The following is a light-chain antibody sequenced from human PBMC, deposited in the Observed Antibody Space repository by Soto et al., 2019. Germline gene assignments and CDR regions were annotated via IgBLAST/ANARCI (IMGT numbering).Light chain of an antibody. CDR2: GAS. V-gene: IGKV3-15*01. CDR3: QQYNNWPFT. Sequence: EIVLTQSPATLSLSPGERAPLSCRASQSVSSNLAWYQQKPGQAPRLLIYGASTRATGIPARFSGSGSGTEFTLTISSLQSEDFAVYYCQQYNNWPFTFGPGTKVDI. J-gene: IGKJ3*01. CDR1: QSVSSN.